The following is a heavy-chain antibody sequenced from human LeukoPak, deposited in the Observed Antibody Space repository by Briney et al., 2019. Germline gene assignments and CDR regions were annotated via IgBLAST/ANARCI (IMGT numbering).Heavy chain of an antibody. D-gene: IGHD5-24*01. CDR2: IYYSGST. CDR1: GGSISSSSYY. J-gene: IGHJ3*02. V-gene: IGHV4-39*07. Sequence: KSSETLSLTCTVSGGSISSSSYYWGWIRQPPGKGLEWIGSIYYSGSTYYNPSLKSRVTISVDTSKNQFSLKLSSVTAADTAVYYCARGLEMATSYDAFDIWGQGTMVTVSS. CDR3: ARGLEMATSYDAFDI.